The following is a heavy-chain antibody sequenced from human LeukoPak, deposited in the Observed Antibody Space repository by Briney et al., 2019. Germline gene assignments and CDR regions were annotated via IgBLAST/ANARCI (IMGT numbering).Heavy chain of an antibody. D-gene: IGHD6-19*01. Sequence: GGSLRLSCAASGFTFSSYAMSWVRQAPGKGLEWVSAISGSGGSTYYADSVRGRFTISRDNSKNTLYLQMNSLRAEDTAVYYCAKDERGSGWYYFDYWGQGTLVTVSS. CDR3: AKDERGSGWYYFDY. CDR2: ISGSGGST. J-gene: IGHJ4*02. CDR1: GFTFSSYA. V-gene: IGHV3-23*01.